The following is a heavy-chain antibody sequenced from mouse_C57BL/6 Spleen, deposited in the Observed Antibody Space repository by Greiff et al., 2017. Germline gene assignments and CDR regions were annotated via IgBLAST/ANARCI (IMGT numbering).Heavy chain of an antibody. Sequence: EVMLVESGGGLVKPGGSLKLSCAASGFTFSDYGMHWVRQAPEKGLEWVAYISSGSSTIYYADTVKGRFTISRDNAKTTLFLQMTSLRSEDTAMYYCARTYYGSSPDWYFDVWGTVTTVTVSS. D-gene: IGHD1-1*01. V-gene: IGHV5-17*01. CDR1: GFTFSDYG. CDR3: ARTYYGSSPDWYFDV. J-gene: IGHJ1*03. CDR2: ISSGSSTI.